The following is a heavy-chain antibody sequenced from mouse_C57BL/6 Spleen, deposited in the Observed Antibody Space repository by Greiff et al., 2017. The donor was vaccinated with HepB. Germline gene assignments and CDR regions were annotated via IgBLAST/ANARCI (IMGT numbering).Heavy chain of an antibody. CDR1: GYAFSSYW. CDR3: ARGDGNYLYFDY. Sequence: QVQLQQSGAELVKPGASVKISCKASGYAFSSYWMNWVKQRPGKGLEWIGQIYPGDGDTNYNGKFKGKATLTADKSSSTAYMQLSSLTSEDSAVYCCARGDGNYLYFDYWGQGTTLTVSS. D-gene: IGHD2-1*01. J-gene: IGHJ2*01. V-gene: IGHV1-80*01. CDR2: IYPGDGDT.